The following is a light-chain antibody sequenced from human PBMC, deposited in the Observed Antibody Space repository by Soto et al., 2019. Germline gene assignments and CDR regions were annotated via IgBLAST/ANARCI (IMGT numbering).Light chain of an antibody. CDR3: QQYYDTPLT. Sequence: DFVMTQSPDSLAVSLGERATINCKSSQSVLYTSDNKNYLAWYQQKPGHPPKLLIYWASTRESGVPDRFSGSGSGTDFTLTISSLQAEDVAVYYCQQYYDTPLTFGGGTKVDIK. J-gene: IGKJ4*01. CDR2: WAS. V-gene: IGKV4-1*01. CDR1: QSVLYTSDNKNY.